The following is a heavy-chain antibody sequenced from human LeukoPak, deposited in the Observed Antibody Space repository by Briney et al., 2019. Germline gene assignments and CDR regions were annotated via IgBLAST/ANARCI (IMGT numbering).Heavy chain of an antibody. J-gene: IGHJ4*02. CDR2: MSYSGST. CDR3: ARHLRSVYDPRAFDY. D-gene: IGHD5/OR15-5a*01. Sequence: PSETLSLTCTVSGGYISSSSYFWAWIRQPPGKGLECIVSMSYSGSTYYNPSLKSRVTISVDTSKNQFSLKLTSVTAADTAVYYCARHLRSVYDPRAFDYWGQGTLVTVSS. CDR1: GGYISSSSYF. V-gene: IGHV4-39*01.